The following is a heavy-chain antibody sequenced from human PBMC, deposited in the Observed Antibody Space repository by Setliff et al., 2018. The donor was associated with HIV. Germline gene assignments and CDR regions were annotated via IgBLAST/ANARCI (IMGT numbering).Heavy chain of an antibody. CDR1: GYSIISDSYY. J-gene: IGHJ4*02. V-gene: IGHV4-39*01. CDR2: INYTGET. D-gene: IGHD4-17*01. CDR3: VRQHGDYALGS. Sequence: SETLSLTCTVSGYSIISDSYYWGWIRQPPGKGLEWIGEINYTGETTYNPSLKSRVNMFIDTSKKQFSLNMASVTAADTAVYYCVRQHGDYALGSWGQGTLVTVSS.